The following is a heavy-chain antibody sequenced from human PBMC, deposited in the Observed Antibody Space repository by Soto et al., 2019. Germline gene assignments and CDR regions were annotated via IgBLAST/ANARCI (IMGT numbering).Heavy chain of an antibody. D-gene: IGHD3-9*01. CDR1: GFTFSSYA. Sequence: GGSLRLSCAASGFTFSSYAMHWVRQAPGKGLEWVAVISYDGSNKYYADSVKGRFTISRDNSKNTLYLQMNSLRAEDTAVYYCAREIFDFPSYYYYYGMDVWGQGTTVTVSS. CDR3: AREIFDFPSYYYYYGMDV. CDR2: ISYDGSNK. J-gene: IGHJ6*02. V-gene: IGHV3-30-3*01.